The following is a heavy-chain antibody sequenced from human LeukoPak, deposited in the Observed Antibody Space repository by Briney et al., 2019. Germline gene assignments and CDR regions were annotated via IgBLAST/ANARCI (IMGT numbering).Heavy chain of an antibody. CDR3: AGGQNYYYDSSGHPNWYFDL. V-gene: IGHV3-48*03. CDR1: RFTFSDYE. CDR2: ISSSGTTM. Sequence: GRSLRLSCAISRFTFSDYEINWVRQAPGKGLEWISYISSSGTTMYYGDSVKGRFTISRDNAKNSLYLQMNSLRAEDTAVYYCAGGQNYYYDSSGHPNWYFDLWGRGTLVTVSS. D-gene: IGHD3-22*01. J-gene: IGHJ2*01.